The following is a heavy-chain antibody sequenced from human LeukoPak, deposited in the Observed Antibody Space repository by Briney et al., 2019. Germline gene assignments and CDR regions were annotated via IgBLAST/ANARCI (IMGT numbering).Heavy chain of an antibody. CDR2: IYYSGST. CDR1: GGSISSGGYS. V-gene: IGHV4-30-4*07. Sequence: SETLSLTCAVSGGSISSGGYSWSWIRQPPGKGLEWIGYIYYSGSTYYNPSLKSRVTISVDTSKNQFSLKLSSVTAADTAVYYCARTVDSSGWYPYYYYMDVWGKGTTVTVSS. J-gene: IGHJ6*03. D-gene: IGHD6-19*01. CDR3: ARTVDSSGWYPYYYYMDV.